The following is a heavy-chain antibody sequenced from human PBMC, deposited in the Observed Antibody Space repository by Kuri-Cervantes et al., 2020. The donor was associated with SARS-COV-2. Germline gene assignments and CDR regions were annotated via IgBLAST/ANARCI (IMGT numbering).Heavy chain of an antibody. CDR1: GGSFSGYY. J-gene: IGHJ4*02. V-gene: IGHV4-34*01. CDR3: ARESLYSSSDDFDY. Sequence: SETLSLTCAVYGGSFSGYYWSWIRQPPGKGLEWIGEINHSGSTNYNPSLKSRVTISVDTSKNQFSLKLSSVTAADTAVYYCARESLYSSSDDFDYWGQGTLVTVSS. D-gene: IGHD6-6*01. CDR2: INHSGST.